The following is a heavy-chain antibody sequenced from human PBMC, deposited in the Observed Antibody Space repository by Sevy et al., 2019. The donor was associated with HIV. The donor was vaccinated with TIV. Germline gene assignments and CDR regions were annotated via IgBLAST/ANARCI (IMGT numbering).Heavy chain of an antibody. CDR3: ARLFDDSSGPPSHY. V-gene: IGHV4-39*01. CDR1: GDSISSSNFY. D-gene: IGHD3-22*01. J-gene: IGHJ4*02. Sequence: SETLSLTRTVSGDSISSSNFYWGWIRQPPGKGLEWIGSIYYSGSTYYNPSLKSRVTISVDTSKDQFSLKLRSVTAADTAVYYCARLFDDSSGPPSHYWGQGTLVTVSS. CDR2: IYYSGST.